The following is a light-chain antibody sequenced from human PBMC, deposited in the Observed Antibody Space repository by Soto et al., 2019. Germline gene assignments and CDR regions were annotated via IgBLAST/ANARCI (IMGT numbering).Light chain of an antibody. Sequence: QSVLPQPPSASGTPGQRVTLSCSGSSSNIGSNYVYWYQQIPGTAPKLLIYRNNQRPSGVPDRFSGSQSGTSASLAISGLRSEDEADYYCAAWDDSLSGTVFGGGTQLTVL. CDR1: SSNIGSNY. CDR3: AAWDDSLSGTV. V-gene: IGLV1-47*01. J-gene: IGLJ7*01. CDR2: RNN.